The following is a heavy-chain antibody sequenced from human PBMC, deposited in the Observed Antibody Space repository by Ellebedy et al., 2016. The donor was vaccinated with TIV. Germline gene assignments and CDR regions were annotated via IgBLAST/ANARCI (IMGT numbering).Heavy chain of an antibody. J-gene: IGHJ4*02. V-gene: IGHV3-21*01. CDR1: GFIFSDYS. CDR3: ARGRLDAY. CDR2: IRSYSGET. Sequence: GGSLRLSXAASGFIFSDYSMNWVRQAPGKGLEWLSFIRSYSGETYYADSVQGRFTISRDNAKNSVYLQMNSLTAEDTAVYYCARGRLDAYWGQGTLVTVSS.